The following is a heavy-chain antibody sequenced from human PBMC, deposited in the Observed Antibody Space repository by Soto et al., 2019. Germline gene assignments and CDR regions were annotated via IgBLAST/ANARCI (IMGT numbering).Heavy chain of an antibody. J-gene: IGHJ6*02. D-gene: IGHD1-7*01. CDR3: ARDRGDNWNYVPRYYYYGMDV. V-gene: IGHV3-30-3*01. CDR2: ISYDGSNK. CDR1: GFTFSSYA. Sequence: SCAASGFTFSSYAMHWVRQAPGKGLEWVAVISYDGSNKYYADSVKGRFTISRDNSKNTLYLQMNSLRAEDTAVYYCARDRGDNWNYVPRYYYYGMDVWGQGTTVTVSS.